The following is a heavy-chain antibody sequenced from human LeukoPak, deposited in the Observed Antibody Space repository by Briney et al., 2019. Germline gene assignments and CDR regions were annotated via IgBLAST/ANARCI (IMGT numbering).Heavy chain of an antibody. V-gene: IGHV3-30-3*01. J-gene: IGHJ5*02. CDR2: ISYDGSNK. D-gene: IGHD2-2*02. CDR1: GFTFSSYA. CDR3: ARDGYCSSTSCYTGYNWFDP. Sequence: PGGSLRLSCAASGFTFSSYAMHWVRQAPGKGLEWVAVISYDGSNKYYADSVKGRFTISRDNSKNTLYLQMNSLRAEDTAVYYCARDGYCSSTSCYTGYNWFDPWGQGTLVTVSS.